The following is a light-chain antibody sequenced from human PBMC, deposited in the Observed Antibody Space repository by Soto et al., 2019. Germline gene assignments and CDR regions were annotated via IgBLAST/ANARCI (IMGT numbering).Light chain of an antibody. CDR3: QQDNNWPQT. V-gene: IGKV3-15*01. Sequence: EIVMTQSPATLSVSPGERATLSCRASQSVSSNLAWYQQKPGQAPRLLIYGASTRATGIPARFSGSGSGTEFTLTISSLQSEDFAVYYCQQDNNWPQTF. CDR1: QSVSSN. J-gene: IGKJ1*01. CDR2: GAS.